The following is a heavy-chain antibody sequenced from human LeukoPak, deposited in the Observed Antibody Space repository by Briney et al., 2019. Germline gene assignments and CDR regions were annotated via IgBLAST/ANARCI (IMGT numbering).Heavy chain of an antibody. D-gene: IGHD2-2*01. CDR3: AKGFSSLATFFDY. Sequence: GGSLILSCAASGFTFSSYGMHWVRQAPGKGLEWVAVIWYDGSNKYYADSVKGRFTISRDNSKNTLYLQMNSLRAEDTAVYYCAKGFSSLATFFDYWGQGTLVTVSS. J-gene: IGHJ4*02. CDR2: IWYDGSNK. V-gene: IGHV3-33*06. CDR1: GFTFSSYG.